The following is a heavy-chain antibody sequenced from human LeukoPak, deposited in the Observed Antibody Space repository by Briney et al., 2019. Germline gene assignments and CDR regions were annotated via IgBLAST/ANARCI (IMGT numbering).Heavy chain of an antibody. CDR3: AKDSCSSTSCYIWHY. V-gene: IGHV3-23*01. CDR1: GITFSNYA. J-gene: IGHJ4*02. CDR2: ISGSAHKI. Sequence: GGSLRLSCVASGITFSNYAVSWVRQAPEKGLDWVSVISGSAHKIRYADSVKGRFTISRDNSKNTLYLQMNSLRAEDTAVYYCAKDSCSSTSCYIWHYWGQGTLVTVSS. D-gene: IGHD2-2*02.